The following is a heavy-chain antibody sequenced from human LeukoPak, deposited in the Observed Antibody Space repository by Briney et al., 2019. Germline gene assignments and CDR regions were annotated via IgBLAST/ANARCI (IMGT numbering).Heavy chain of an antibody. V-gene: IGHV3-13*01. CDR1: GFTFSSYD. CDR2: IGTAGAT. Sequence: PGGSLRLSCAASGFTFSSYDMHWVRQTTGKGLEWVSGIGTAGATFYPGSVKSRFTISRENAKNSLYLQMNNLRVGDTAVYYCTRATAGFDYWGQGTLVTVSS. J-gene: IGHJ4*02. CDR3: TRATAGFDY.